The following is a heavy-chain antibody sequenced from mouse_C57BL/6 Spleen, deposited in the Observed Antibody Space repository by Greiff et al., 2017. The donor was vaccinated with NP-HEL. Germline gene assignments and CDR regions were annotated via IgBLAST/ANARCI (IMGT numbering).Heavy chain of an antibody. J-gene: IGHJ4*01. CDR2: INPSYGGT. Sequence: VQLQQPGTELVKPGASVKLSCKASGYTFTSYWMHWVKQRPGQGLEWIGNINPSYGGTSYNEKFKSKATLTVDKSSSTAYMQLSSLTSEDSAVYYCARGYWTFYARDYWGQGTSVTVSS. CDR3: ARGYWTFYARDY. V-gene: IGHV1-53*01. CDR1: GYTFTSYW. D-gene: IGHD2-14*01.